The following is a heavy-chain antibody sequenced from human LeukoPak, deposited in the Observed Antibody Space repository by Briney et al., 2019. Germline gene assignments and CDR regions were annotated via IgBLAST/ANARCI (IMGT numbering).Heavy chain of an antibody. CDR2: IWFDGSNE. CDR3: AREESGAFDI. V-gene: IGHV3-33*01. Sequence: GGSLRLSCVASGFTSSSYAMHWVRQAPGRGLGLVAVIWFDGSNEKYADSVKGRFTISRDNSKNKVYLQMNSLRVEDTAMYYCAREESGAFDIWGQGTMVTVSS. CDR1: GFTSSSYA. D-gene: IGHD1-26*01. J-gene: IGHJ3*02.